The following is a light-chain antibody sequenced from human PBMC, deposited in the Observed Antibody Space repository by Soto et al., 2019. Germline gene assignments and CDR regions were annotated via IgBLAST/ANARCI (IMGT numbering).Light chain of an antibody. J-gene: IGKJ1*01. V-gene: IGKV3-20*01. CDR3: QQYGRSLWT. CDR1: QSVSSSY. Sequence: EIVLTQSPGTLSLSPGERATLSCRASQSVSSSYLAWYQQKPGQAPRLLIYGASSRATGIPDRFSGSGSGTDFTLTLSRLEPEDFAVYYCQQYGRSLWTFGQGTKVEIK. CDR2: GAS.